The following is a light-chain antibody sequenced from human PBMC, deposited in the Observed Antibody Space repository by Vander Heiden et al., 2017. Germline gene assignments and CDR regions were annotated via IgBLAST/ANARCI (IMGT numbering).Light chain of an antibody. CDR1: KLGDEY. V-gene: IGLV3-1*01. CDR2: QDN. CDR3: QAWDSDSPWKV. J-gene: IGLJ2*01. Sequence: SNELTQPPSVSVSQGQTATITCSGDKLGDEYACWYQQKAGQSPVLVIYQDNKRPSGIPERFTASNSGNTATLSISGTQAMDEADYFCQAWDSDSPWKVFGGGTKLTVL.